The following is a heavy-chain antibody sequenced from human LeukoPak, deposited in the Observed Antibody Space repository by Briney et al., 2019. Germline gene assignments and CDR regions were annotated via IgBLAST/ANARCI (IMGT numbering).Heavy chain of an antibody. CDR1: GLTFSNYW. J-gene: IGHJ4*02. V-gene: IGHV3-74*01. Sequence: QPGGSLRLSCAASGLTFSNYWMHWVRQAPGRGLVWVSRINADGSSTSYSDSVKGRFTISRDSAKNTHLQMDSLRAEDTAVYYCAVGVGAPIDYWGQGALVTVSS. CDR2: INADGSST. D-gene: IGHD1-26*01. CDR3: AVGVGAPIDY.